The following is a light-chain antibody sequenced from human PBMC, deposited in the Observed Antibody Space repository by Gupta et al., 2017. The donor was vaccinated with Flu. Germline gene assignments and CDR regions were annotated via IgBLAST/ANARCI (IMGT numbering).Light chain of an antibody. Sequence: DVQLTQSPSFLSASVGDRVTITCRASQVISSYLAWYQQKPGKAPKLLIYAASTLQSGVPSRFSGSGSGTEFTLTISSLQPEDFATYYCQQLNSYPPITCGQGTRLEIK. CDR3: QQLNSYPPIT. CDR2: AAS. CDR1: QVISSY. J-gene: IGKJ5*01. V-gene: IGKV1-9*01.